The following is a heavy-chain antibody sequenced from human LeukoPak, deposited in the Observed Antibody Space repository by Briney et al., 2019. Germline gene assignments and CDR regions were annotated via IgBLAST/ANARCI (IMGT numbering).Heavy chain of an antibody. CDR2: ISGAGATT. D-gene: IGHD6-19*01. CDR1: GFTFGNYA. J-gene: IGHJ4*02. Sequence: GGSLRLSCAASGFTFGNYAMDWVRQGPGKGLEWVAAISGAGATTFYTDSVKGRFTISRDNSKDTLYLQMNSPRAEDTAVYYCARQGSGPDYYFDYWGQGTLATASS. V-gene: IGHV3-23*01. CDR3: ARQGSGPDYYFDY.